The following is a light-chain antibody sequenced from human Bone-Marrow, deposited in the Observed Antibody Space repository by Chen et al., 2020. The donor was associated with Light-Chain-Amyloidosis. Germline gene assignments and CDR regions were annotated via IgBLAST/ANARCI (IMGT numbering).Light chain of an antibody. Sequence: DIQMTQSPSSLSASVGDRVTITCRASQNIRSYLNWYQQKPGKAPKLLINTASSLQSGVPSRFSGSGSWTDFTLTISSLQPEDFASYFCQQSYTTPITFGQGTRLEIK. CDR1: QNIRSY. V-gene: IGKV1-39*01. J-gene: IGKJ5*01. CDR3: QQSYTTPIT. CDR2: TAS.